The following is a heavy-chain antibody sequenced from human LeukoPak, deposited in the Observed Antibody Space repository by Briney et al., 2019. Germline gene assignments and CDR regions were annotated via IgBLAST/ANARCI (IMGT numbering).Heavy chain of an antibody. V-gene: IGHV1-69*13. CDR3: ARGGTNDFWKDS. CDR2: IIPILGTA. CDR1: GGTFSSDA. J-gene: IGHJ4*02. Sequence: SVKVSCKASGGTFSSDAISWVRQAPGQGLEWMGGIIPILGTANHAQKFQDRLTITADASTSTAYMELSSLRSEDTAMYYWARGGTNDFWKDSWGQGTLVTVSS. D-gene: IGHD3/OR15-3a*01.